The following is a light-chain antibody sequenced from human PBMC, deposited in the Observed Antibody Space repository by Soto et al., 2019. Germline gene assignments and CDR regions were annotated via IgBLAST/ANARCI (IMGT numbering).Light chain of an antibody. J-gene: IGKJ4*01. V-gene: IGKV3D-7*01. CDR2: GAS. CDR3: QHDYNLLT. CDR1: QSLTSTY. Sequence: TPTPGKLSLSRGDRATLSCRPSQSLTSTYLTWYQQKPGQAPRLLIYGASTRATAIPARFSGSGSGTDFTLSVSSLQPEDFAVYFWQHDYNLLTFGGGTKVDI.